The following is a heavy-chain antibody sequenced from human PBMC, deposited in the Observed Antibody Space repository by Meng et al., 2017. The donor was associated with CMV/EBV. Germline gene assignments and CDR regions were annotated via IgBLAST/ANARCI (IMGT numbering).Heavy chain of an antibody. V-gene: IGHV3-53*01. CDR2: IYSEGTT. CDR3: ARDGNYHGV. CDR1: GFTVSNNY. D-gene: IGHD1-7*01. J-gene: IGHJ4*02. Sequence: VGAGGGWIRPGGSPRLSCAASGFTVSNNYMRWFRQAPGKGLEWVSLIYSEGTTDYADSVKGRFTISRDNSKNTLYLQMNSLRAEDTAVYYCARDGNYHGVWGQGTLVTVSS.